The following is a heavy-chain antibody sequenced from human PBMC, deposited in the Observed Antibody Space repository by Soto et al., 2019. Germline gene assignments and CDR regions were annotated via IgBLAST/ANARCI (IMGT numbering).Heavy chain of an antibody. D-gene: IGHD4-17*01. CDR3: ARDLPPTVTTYYYYYGMDV. CDR2: ISSSSSYI. J-gene: IGHJ6*02. Sequence: GGSLRLSCAASGFTFSSYIMNWVRQSPGKGLEWVSSISSSSSYIYYADSVKGRFTISRDNAKNSLYLQMNSLRAEDTAVYYCARDLPPTVTTYYYYYGMDVWGQGTTVTVSS. V-gene: IGHV3-21*01. CDR1: GFTFSSYI.